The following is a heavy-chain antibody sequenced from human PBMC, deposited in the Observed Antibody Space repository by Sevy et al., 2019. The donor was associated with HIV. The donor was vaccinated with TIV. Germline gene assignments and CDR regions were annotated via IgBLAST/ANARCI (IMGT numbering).Heavy chain of an antibody. J-gene: IGHJ4*02. CDR3: ARHSFKHGYRPHYFDY. D-gene: IGHD5-18*01. Sequence: SETLSLTCSVSGGSITSKNYFWAWIRQSPGKGLEWIGSIYHSGSTYHSPSLQSRVGISVDTSRRHFSLKLSSVTATDTAVYYCARHSFKHGYRPHYFDYWSQVTLVTVSS. CDR2: IYHSGST. CDR1: GGSITSKNYF. V-gene: IGHV4-39*01.